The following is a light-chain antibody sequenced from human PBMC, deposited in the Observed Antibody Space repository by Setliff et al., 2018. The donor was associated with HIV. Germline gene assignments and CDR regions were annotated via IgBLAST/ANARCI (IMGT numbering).Light chain of an antibody. CDR3: VLYMGNGVSV. CDR1: SGSVSTGHF. CDR2: STN. J-gene: IGLJ3*02. Sequence: VTQEPSFSVSPGGTVTLTCGLRSGSVSTGHFPSWYQQTPGQTPRMLIYSTNTRSSGVPDRFSGSILGNRAALTITGARADDECDYYCVLYMGNGVSVFGGGTKVTVL. V-gene: IGLV8-61*01.